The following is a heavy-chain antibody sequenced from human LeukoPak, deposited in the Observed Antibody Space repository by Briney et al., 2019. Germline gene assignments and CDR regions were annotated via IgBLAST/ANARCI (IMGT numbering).Heavy chain of an antibody. CDR3: ARDGMGIRWPPFSLWGVY. CDR2: ISYEGTSK. CDR1: GFTFSSYT. V-gene: IGHV3-30-3*01. J-gene: IGHJ4*02. Sequence: GGSLRLSCAASGFTFSSYTMLWVRQAPGKGLEWVAVISYEGTSKYYADSVRGRFTISRDNSMNTVYLQMNSLRDEDTAVYYCARDGMGIRWPPFSLWGVYWGEGTLVAVSS. D-gene: IGHD7-27*01.